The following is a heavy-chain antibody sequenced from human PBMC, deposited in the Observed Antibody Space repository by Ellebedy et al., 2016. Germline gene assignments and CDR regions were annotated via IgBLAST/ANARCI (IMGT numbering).Heavy chain of an antibody. CDR3: TRRGSYRYLDY. Sequence: GESLKISXTASGFTFGDYAMSWFRQAPGKGLEWVGFIRSKAYGGTTEYAASVKGRFTISRDDSKSIAYLQMNSLKTEDTAVYYCTRRGSYRYLDYWGQGTLVTVSS. CDR2: IRSKAYGGTT. D-gene: IGHD3-16*02. CDR1: GFTFGDYA. V-gene: IGHV3-49*03. J-gene: IGHJ4*02.